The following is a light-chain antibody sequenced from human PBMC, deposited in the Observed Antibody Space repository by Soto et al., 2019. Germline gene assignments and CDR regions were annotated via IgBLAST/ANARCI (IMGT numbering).Light chain of an antibody. CDR1: QSVGSNY. Sequence: EIVLTQSPGTLSLSPGERATLSCRASQSVGSNYLAWHQQKPSQAPRLLIYGASSRATGIPDRFSGSGSGTAFTLTISRLEPEDFAVYYCQQYDSSPYAFGQGTKLEIK. J-gene: IGKJ2*01. CDR3: QQYDSSPYA. V-gene: IGKV3-20*01. CDR2: GAS.